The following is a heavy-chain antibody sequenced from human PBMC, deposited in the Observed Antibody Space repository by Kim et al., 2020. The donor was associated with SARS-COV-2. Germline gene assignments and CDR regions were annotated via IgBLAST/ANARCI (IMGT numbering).Heavy chain of an antibody. CDR2: IRNKDFRGTT. Sequence: GGSLRLSCAASGLNFGDEDMSWVRQAPGKGLEWVGFIRNKDFRGTTVYAASVKGRFTISRDDSKSIVYLQMDSLKTEDTAVYYCTRSRHGYSPDYWGQGT. CDR3: TRSRHGYSPDY. J-gene: IGHJ4*02. CDR1: GLNFGDED. D-gene: IGHD4-4*01. V-gene: IGHV3-49*04.